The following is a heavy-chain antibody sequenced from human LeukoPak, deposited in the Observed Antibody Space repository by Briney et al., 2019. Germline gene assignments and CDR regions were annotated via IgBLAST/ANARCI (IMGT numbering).Heavy chain of an antibody. V-gene: IGHV4-31*03. Sequence: SETLSLTCIVSGVSISSGDFCWSWIRPHPGKGLEWIGCMQYSGYTLWNPSLKSRVTISIDTSKNQFSLKLSSVTAADTAVYYCARTSTSCLLDYWGQGTLVTVSS. CDR3: ARTSTSCLLDY. CDR2: MQYSGYT. J-gene: IGHJ4*02. CDR1: GVSISSGDFC. D-gene: IGHD2-2*01.